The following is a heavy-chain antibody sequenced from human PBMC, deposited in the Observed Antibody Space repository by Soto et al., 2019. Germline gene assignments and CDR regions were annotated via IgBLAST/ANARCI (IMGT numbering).Heavy chain of an antibody. CDR1: GGTFSSYT. Sequence: ASVKVSCKASGGTFSSYTISWVRQAPGQGLEWMGRIIPILGIANYAQKFQGRVTITADKSTGTAYMELSSLRSEDTAVYYCARSKRYSSGSDANYWGQGTLVTVSS. V-gene: IGHV1-69*02. CDR2: IIPILGIA. D-gene: IGHD6-19*01. CDR3: ARSKRYSSGSDANY. J-gene: IGHJ4*02.